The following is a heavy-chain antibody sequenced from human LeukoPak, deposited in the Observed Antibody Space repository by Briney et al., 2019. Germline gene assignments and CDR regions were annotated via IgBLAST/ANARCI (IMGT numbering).Heavy chain of an antibody. D-gene: IGHD2-15*01. Sequence: ASVKVSCKASGYTFTGHNIHWVRQAPGQGLEWMGWINPNSGDTKNEQKFQGRVTMTRDTSISTAYMELRRLNSDDTAVYYCARGYCSGGSWYLDYWGQGTLVNVSS. J-gene: IGHJ4*02. CDR2: INPNSGDT. CDR1: GYTFTGHN. V-gene: IGHV1-2*02. CDR3: ARGYCSGGSWYLDY.